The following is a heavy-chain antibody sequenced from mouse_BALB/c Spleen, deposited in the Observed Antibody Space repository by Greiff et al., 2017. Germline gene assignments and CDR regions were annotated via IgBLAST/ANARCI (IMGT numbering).Heavy chain of an antibody. J-gene: IGHJ3*01. CDR3: ARDNHYYGSSYAAY. Sequence: EVQGVESGGGLVQPGGSLRLSCATSGFTFTDYYMSWVRQPPGKALEWLGFIRNKANGYTTEYSVSVKGRFTISRDNSQSILYLQMNTLRAEDSATYYCARDNHYYGSSYAAYWGQGTLVTVSA. D-gene: IGHD1-1*01. CDR2: IRNKANGYTT. CDR1: GFTFTDYY. V-gene: IGHV7-3*02.